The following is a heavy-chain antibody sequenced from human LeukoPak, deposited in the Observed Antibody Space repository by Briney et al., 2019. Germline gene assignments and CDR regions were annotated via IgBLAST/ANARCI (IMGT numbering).Heavy chain of an antibody. CDR2: ISGSGKNI. V-gene: IGHV3-21*01. J-gene: IGHJ4*02. CDR3: ARVLGMNFDY. CDR1: GFSFSSYS. D-gene: IGHD7-27*01. Sequence: GGSLRLSCAASGFSFSSYSLNWVRQAPGKGLERVSSISGSGKNIYYADSVKGRFIISRDNAKNSLYLQMNSLRAEDTAVYYCARVLGMNFDYWGQGTLVTVSS.